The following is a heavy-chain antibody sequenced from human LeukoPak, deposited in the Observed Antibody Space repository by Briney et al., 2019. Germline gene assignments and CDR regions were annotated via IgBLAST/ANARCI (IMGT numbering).Heavy chain of an antibody. CDR1: GCSITSSSYY. CDR2: IYYSGST. J-gene: IGHJ4*02. CDR3: ARLGYNYGLVY. V-gene: IGHV4-39*01. D-gene: IGHD5-18*01. Sequence: SETLSLTCTCSGCSITSSSYYWGWIRQPPGKGREWIGSIYYSGSTYYNPSLKSRVPISVDTSKNQFSLKLSSVTAADTAVYSCARLGYNYGLVYWGQGTLVTVSS.